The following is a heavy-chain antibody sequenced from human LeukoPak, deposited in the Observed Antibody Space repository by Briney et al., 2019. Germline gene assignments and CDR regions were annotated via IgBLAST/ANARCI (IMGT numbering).Heavy chain of an antibody. CDR1: GGSISIYY. J-gene: IGHJ2*01. CDR2: IYYSGST. Sequence: SETLSLTCTFSGGSISIYYWTWIRQPPGKGLEWIGNIYYSGSTNYNPSLKSRVTISVDTSKNQFSLKLSSVTAADTTVYYCAREDYDDYGAWYFDLWGRGTLVTVSS. CDR3: AREDYDDYGAWYFDL. D-gene: IGHD5-12*01. V-gene: IGHV4-59*01.